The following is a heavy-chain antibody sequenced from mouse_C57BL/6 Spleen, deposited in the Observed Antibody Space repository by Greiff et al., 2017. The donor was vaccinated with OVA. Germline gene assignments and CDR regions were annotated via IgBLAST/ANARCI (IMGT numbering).Heavy chain of an antibody. D-gene: IGHD1-1*01. CDR2: INPNYGTT. CDR3: ARSEYYGSSPYYAMDY. Sequence: EVKLMESGPELVKPGASVKISCKASGYSFTDYNMNWVKQSNGKSLEWIGVINPNYGTTSYNQKFKGKATLTVDQSSSTAYMQLNSLTSEDSAVYYCARSEYYGSSPYYAMDYWGQGTSVTVSS. J-gene: IGHJ4*01. V-gene: IGHV1-39*01. CDR1: GYSFTDYN.